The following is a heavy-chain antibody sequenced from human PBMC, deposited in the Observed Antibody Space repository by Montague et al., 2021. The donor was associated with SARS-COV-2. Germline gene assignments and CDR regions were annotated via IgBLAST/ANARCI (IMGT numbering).Heavy chain of an antibody. V-gene: IGHV4-39*07. CDR2: IFYSGST. Sequence: SETLSLTCTVSGGSISSSSYYWGWIRQPPGKGLEWIGNIFYSGSTSYNPSLKSRVTISVDTSKNQFSLKLSSVTAADTAVYYCARDGGTVITFLGVGYLRGGLICFDAWGQGTLVTVSS. CDR3: ARDGGTVITFLGVGYLRGGLICFDA. D-gene: IGHD3-16*01. CDR1: GGSISSSSYY. J-gene: IGHJ5*02.